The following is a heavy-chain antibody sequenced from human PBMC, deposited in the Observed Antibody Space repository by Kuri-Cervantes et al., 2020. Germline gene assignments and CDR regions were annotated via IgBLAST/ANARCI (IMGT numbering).Heavy chain of an antibody. CDR2: INPNSGGT. Sequence: ASVKVSCKASGYTFTGYYMHWVRQAPGQGLEWMGWINPNSGGTNYAQKFQGRVTITADESTSTAYMELSSLRSEDTAVYYCARAIVVVPAALTQRGYYYYYYGMDVWGQGTTVTVSS. CDR1: GYTFTGYY. V-gene: IGHV1-2*02. J-gene: IGHJ6*02. D-gene: IGHD2-2*01. CDR3: ARAIVVVPAALTQRGYYYYYYGMDV.